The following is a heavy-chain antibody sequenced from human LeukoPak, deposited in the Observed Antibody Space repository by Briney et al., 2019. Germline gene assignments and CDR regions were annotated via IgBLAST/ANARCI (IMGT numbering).Heavy chain of an antibody. CDR1: GYTFSGYY. D-gene: IGHD2-2*01. V-gene: IGHV1-2*02. CDR2: INPNSGGT. J-gene: IGHJ4*02. Sequence: GASVKVSCKASGYTFSGYYMHWVRQAPGQGLKWMGWINPNSGGTNYAQKFQGRVTMTRDTSISTAYMELSRLSSDDTAVYYCARDSCSSTSCLSIDDYWGQGTLVTVSS. CDR3: ARDSCSSTSCLSIDDY.